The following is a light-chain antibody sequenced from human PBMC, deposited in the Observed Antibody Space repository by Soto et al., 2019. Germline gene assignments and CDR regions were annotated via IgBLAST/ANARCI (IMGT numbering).Light chain of an antibody. CDR3: QQSKSWPGVT. J-gene: IGKJ3*01. Sequence: EIVLTQSPGTLSLSPGESATLSCRASQSVSSRFLTWYQQKPGQAPRLVIYVASSRATGIPDRFSGSGSGTEFTLTISRLEPEDFAVYYCQQSKSWPGVTFGPGTKVDVK. V-gene: IGKV3-20*01. CDR1: QSVSSRF. CDR2: VAS.